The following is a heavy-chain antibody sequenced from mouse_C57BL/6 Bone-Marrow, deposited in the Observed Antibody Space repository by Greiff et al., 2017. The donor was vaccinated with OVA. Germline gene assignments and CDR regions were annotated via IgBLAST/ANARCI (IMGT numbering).Heavy chain of an antibody. CDR3: TRSHSSGYVNYYAMDY. J-gene: IGHJ4*01. D-gene: IGHD3-2*02. V-gene: IGHV5-9-1*02. Sequence: EVKVVESGEGLVKPGGSLKLSCAASGFTFSSYAMSWVRQTPEKRLEWVAYISSGGDYIYYADTVKGRFTISRDNARNTLYLQRSRMQSEETAKYYCTRSHSSGYVNYYAMDYWGQGTSVTVSS. CDR1: GFTFSSYA. CDR2: ISSGGDYI.